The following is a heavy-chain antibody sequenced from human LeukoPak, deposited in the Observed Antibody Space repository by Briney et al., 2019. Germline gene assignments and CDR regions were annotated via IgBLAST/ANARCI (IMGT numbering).Heavy chain of an antibody. V-gene: IGHV3-30*03. D-gene: IGHD2-15*01. J-gene: IGHJ4*02. CDR1: GLTFSGYD. CDR3: ARNPDSSAVVVVSTGY. Sequence: GGSLRLSCAASGLTFSGYDMHWVRQAPGKGPEWVAVMSYGGQNERYADSVKGRFTISRDNSKNTLYLQMKSLRAEDTGVYYCARNPDSSAVVVVSTGYWGQGTLVTVSS. CDR2: MSYGGQNE.